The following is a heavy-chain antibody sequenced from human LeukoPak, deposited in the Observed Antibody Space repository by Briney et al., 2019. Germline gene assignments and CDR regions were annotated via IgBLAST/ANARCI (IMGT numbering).Heavy chain of an antibody. V-gene: IGHV4-59*01. Sequence: SETLSLTCTVSGVSISSYYWSWIRQPPGKGLEWIGCISYSGSSTYNPSLKSRVTISVDTSKNQFSLKVTSVTAADTAAYYCARGVTTGLDWFDPWGQGTLVTVSS. CDR1: GVSISSYY. J-gene: IGHJ5*02. CDR2: ISYSGSS. CDR3: ARGVTTGLDWFDP. D-gene: IGHD2-21*02.